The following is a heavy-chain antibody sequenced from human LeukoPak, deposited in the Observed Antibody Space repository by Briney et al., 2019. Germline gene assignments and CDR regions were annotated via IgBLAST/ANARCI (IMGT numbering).Heavy chain of an antibody. Sequence: EASVKVSCKASGGTFSSYAISWVRQAPGQGLEWMGGIIPIFGTANYAQKFQGRVTITADESTSTAYMELSSLRSEDTAVYYCAKHYYDSSGYEAHDAFNIWGQGTMVTVSS. V-gene: IGHV1-69*01. CDR2: IIPIFGTA. J-gene: IGHJ3*02. D-gene: IGHD3-22*01. CDR1: GGTFSSYA. CDR3: AKHYYDSSGYEAHDAFNI.